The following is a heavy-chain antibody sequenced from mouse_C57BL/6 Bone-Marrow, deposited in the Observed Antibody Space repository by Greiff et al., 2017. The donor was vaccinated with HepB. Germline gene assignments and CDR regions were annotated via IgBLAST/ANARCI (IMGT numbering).Heavy chain of an antibody. Sequence: VQLQQSGPGLVQPSQSLSITCTVSGFSLTSYGVHWVRQSPGKGLEWLGVIWSGGSTDYNAAFISRLSISKDNSKSQVFFKMNSLQADDTAIYYCARLKIYDGYPYYAMDYWGQGTSVTVSS. CDR1: GFSLTSYG. V-gene: IGHV2-2*01. CDR2: IWSGGST. CDR3: ARLKIYDGYPYYAMDY. J-gene: IGHJ4*01. D-gene: IGHD2-3*01.